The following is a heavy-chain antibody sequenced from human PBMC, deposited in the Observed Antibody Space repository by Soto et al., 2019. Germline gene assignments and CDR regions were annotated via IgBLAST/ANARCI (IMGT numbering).Heavy chain of an antibody. CDR2: INPSGGST. CDR3: AGVAGPTLDAFDI. Sequence: GASVKVSFKASGYTFTSYYMHWVRQAPGQGLEWMGIINPSGGSTIYAQKFQGRVTITADESTSTAYMELSSLRSEDTAVYYCAGVAGPTLDAFDIWGQGTMVTVS. D-gene: IGHD6-19*01. J-gene: IGHJ3*02. V-gene: IGHV1-46*01. CDR1: GYTFTSYY.